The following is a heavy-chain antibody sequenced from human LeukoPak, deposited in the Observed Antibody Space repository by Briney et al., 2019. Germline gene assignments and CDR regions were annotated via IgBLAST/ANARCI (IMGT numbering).Heavy chain of an antibody. CDR3: AKDRLSTYYDFWSGGDY. D-gene: IGHD3-3*01. Sequence: GGSLRLSCAASGFTVSTNYMSWVRQAPGKGLEWVSLIYSGGSTYYADSVKGRFTISRDNSKNTLYLQMNSLRAEDTAVYYCAKDRLSTYYDFWSGGDYWGQGTLVTVSS. CDR2: IYSGGST. V-gene: IGHV3-66*02. J-gene: IGHJ4*02. CDR1: GFTVSTNY.